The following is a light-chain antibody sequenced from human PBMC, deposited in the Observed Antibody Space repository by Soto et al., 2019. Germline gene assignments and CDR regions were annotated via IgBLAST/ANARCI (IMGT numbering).Light chain of an antibody. CDR1: QTVSIN. CDR2: DVS. V-gene: IGKV3-11*01. Sequence: EIVLTQSPATLSLSPGGRATLSCRASQTVSINLAWYQQRPGQAPRLLIYDVSNRATGIPARFSGSGSGTDFTLTISSLEPEDFAVYYCHQHYDWPLTFGGGTKVEIQ. CDR3: HQHYDWPLT. J-gene: IGKJ4*01.